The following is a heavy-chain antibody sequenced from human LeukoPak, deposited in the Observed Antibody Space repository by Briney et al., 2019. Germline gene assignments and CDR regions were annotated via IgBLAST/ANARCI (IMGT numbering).Heavy chain of an antibody. D-gene: IGHD3-22*01. CDR2: IWYDGSNK. CDR3: ARDSFRYDSSGYYYGSTPSFDY. CDR1: GFTFSSYG. Sequence: PGRSLRLSCAASGFTFSSYGMHWVRRAPGKGREWVAVIWYDGSNKYYADSVKGRFTISRDNSKNTLYLQMNSLRAEDTAVYYCARDSFRYDSSGYYYGSTPSFDYWGQGTLVTVSS. J-gene: IGHJ4*02. V-gene: IGHV3-33*01.